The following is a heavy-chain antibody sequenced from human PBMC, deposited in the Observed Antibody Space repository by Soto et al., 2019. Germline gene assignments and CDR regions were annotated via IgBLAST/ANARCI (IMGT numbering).Heavy chain of an antibody. CDR1: GFTFDDYA. CDR3: ARGSWNDKYYFDY. Sequence: DVQLVETGGGLVQPGRSLRLSCAASGFTFDDYAMHWVRQAPGKGLEWVSGISWNSGSIGYADSVKGRFTISRDNAKNSLYLQMNRLRAEDTALYYCARGSWNDKYYFDYWGQGTLVTVSS. CDR2: ISWNSGSI. D-gene: IGHD1-1*01. V-gene: IGHV3-9*01. J-gene: IGHJ4*02.